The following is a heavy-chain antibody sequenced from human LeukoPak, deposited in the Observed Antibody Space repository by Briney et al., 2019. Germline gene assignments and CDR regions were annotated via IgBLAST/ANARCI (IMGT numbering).Heavy chain of an antibody. V-gene: IGHV4-59*08. CDR1: VGSISSYY. Sequence: KPSETLSLTCTVSVGSISSYYWSWIRQPPGKGLEWIVYIYYSGRTTYKPSLKSRVTISLDASKNQLSLKLSSLTAADTAVYYCATIYGDYVGPFDYWGQGTLVTVSS. D-gene: IGHD4-17*01. CDR2: IYYSGRT. J-gene: IGHJ4*02. CDR3: ATIYGDYVGPFDY.